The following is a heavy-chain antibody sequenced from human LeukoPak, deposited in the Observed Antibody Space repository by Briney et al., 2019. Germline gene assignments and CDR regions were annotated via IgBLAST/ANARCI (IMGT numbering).Heavy chain of an antibody. CDR3: ARTDPKATRSYWYFDL. V-gene: IGHV1-46*01. CDR1: GYTFTSYY. D-gene: IGHD1-26*01. Sequence: ASVKVSCKASGYTFTSYYMHWVRHAPVQGLEWMGIINPSGGSTSYAQKFQGRVTMTRDTSTSTVYMELSSLRSEDTVVYYCARTDPKATRSYWYFDLWGRGTLVTVSS. J-gene: IGHJ2*01. CDR2: INPSGGST.